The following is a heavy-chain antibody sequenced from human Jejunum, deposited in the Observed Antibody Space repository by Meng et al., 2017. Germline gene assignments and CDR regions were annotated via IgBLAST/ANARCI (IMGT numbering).Heavy chain of an antibody. D-gene: IGHD6-19*01. Sequence: SETLSLTCIVSGYSIKSGYHWGWIRQPPGKGLEWIGSIRQGGSTSYSASLKSRVAVSLDTANNEFSLTLSSLTAADTAVYYCARVASSALGFAAFDIWGQGKMVTVSS. J-gene: IGHJ3*02. CDR3: ARVASSALGFAAFDI. CDR1: GYSIKSGYH. V-gene: IGHV4-38-2*02. CDR2: IRQGGST.